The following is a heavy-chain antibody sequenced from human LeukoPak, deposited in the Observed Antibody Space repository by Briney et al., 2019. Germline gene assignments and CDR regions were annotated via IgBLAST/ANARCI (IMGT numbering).Heavy chain of an antibody. CDR1: GFTFSSYS. J-gene: IGHJ4*02. D-gene: IGHD3-3*01. CDR3: AKARGKSGILDY. Sequence: GGSLRLSCAASGFTFSSYSMNWVRQAPGKGLEWVAVIWYDGSNKYYADSVKGRFTISRDNSKNTLYLQMNSLRAEDTAVYYCAKARGKSGILDYWGQGTLVTVSS. CDR2: IWYDGSNK. V-gene: IGHV3-33*06.